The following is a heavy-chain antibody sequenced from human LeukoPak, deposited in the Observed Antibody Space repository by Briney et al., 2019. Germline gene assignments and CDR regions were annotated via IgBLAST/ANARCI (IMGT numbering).Heavy chain of an antibody. J-gene: IGHJ3*02. CDR1: GFTFSNVW. D-gene: IGHD3-22*01. V-gene: IGHV3-23*01. Sequence: GGSLRLSCTASGFTFSNVWMNWVRQAPGKGLEWVSAISGSGGSTYYADSVKGRFTISRDNSKNTLYLQMNSLRAEDTAVYYCAKDLMIVVVITTSGAFDIWGQGTMVTVSS. CDR3: AKDLMIVVVITTSGAFDI. CDR2: ISGSGGST.